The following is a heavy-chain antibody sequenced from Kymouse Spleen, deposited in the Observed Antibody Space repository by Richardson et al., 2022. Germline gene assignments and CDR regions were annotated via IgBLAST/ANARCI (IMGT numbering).Heavy chain of an antibody. CDR1: GGSISSSNW. CDR2: IYHSGST. CDR3: ASLWFGESYPLYNWFDP. V-gene: IGHV4-4*02. Sequence: QVQLQESGPGLVKPSGTLSLTCAVSGGSISSSNWWSWVRQPPGKGLEWIGEIYHSGSTNYNPSLKSRVTISVDKSKNQFSLKLSSVTAADTAVYYCASLWFGESYPLYNWFDPWGQGTLVTVSS. J-gene: IGHJ5*02. D-gene: IGHD3-10*01.